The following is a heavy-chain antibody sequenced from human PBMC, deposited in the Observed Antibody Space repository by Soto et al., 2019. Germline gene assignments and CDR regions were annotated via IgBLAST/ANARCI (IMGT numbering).Heavy chain of an antibody. Sequence: QVQLVQSGAEVKKPGASVKVSCKASGYTFTSYGISWVRQAPGQGLEWMGWISAYNGNTNYAQKLQGRVTMTTDTSTSKAYMELRSLRSDDTAVYYCARGPYYYDSSGYYYLALDYWGQGTLVTVSS. CDR3: ARGPYYYDSSGYYYLALDY. D-gene: IGHD3-22*01. V-gene: IGHV1-18*04. CDR1: GYTFTSYG. J-gene: IGHJ4*02. CDR2: ISAYNGNT.